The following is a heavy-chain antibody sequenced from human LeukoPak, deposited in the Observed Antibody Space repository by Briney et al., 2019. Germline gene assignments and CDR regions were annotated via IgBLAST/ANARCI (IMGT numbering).Heavy chain of an antibody. J-gene: IGHJ3*02. CDR2: ISYTGST. V-gene: IGHV4-59*11. Sequence: PSETLSLTCAVSDDSFSSHYWTWIRQPPGKGLEWIGYISYTGSTNYNPSLKSRVTISIDTSRSQFSLRLSSVTAADTAVYYCARDLVTVTKGFDIWGQGTMVSVSS. CDR3: ARDLVTVTKGFDI. D-gene: IGHD4-17*01. CDR1: DDSFSSHY.